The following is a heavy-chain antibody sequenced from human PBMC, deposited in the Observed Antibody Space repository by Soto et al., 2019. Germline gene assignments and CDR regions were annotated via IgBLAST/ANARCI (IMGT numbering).Heavy chain of an antibody. J-gene: IGHJ4*02. CDR2: QSGNT. Sequence: QVQLQESGPGLVKPSETLSLTCTVSGASVSSNSYHWTWIRQPPGKGLEWIGQSGNTNDNPSLKSRITISVDTSKNQFSLTLSSVTAADTAVYYCAVYNEWGAGDGYWGQGTLVTVSS. CDR1: GASVSSNSYH. D-gene: IGHD7-27*01. V-gene: IGHV4-61*01. CDR3: AVYNEWGAGDGY.